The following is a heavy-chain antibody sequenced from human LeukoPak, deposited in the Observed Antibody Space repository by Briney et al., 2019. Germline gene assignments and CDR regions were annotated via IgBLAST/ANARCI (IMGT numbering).Heavy chain of an antibody. V-gene: IGHV1-46*01. J-gene: IGHJ4*02. D-gene: IGHD6-13*01. CDR2: INPSGGST. CDR3: ARQLALYYFDY. Sequence: ASVTVSCKASGYTFTSYYIHWVRQAPGQGLEWMGIINPSGGSTSYAQKFQGRVTMTRDTSTSTVYMELSSLRSEDTAVYYCARQLALYYFDYWGQGTLVTVSS. CDR1: GYTFTSYY.